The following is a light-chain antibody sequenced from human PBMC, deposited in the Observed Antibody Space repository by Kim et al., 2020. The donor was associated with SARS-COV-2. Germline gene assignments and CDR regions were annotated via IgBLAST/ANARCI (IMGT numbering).Light chain of an antibody. CDR2: DAS. CDR3: QQFRT. J-gene: IGKJ2*02. V-gene: IGKV1-33*01. CDR1: QDITNY. Sequence: PSSLSASVGDRVTITCQASQDITNYLNWYQQKPGEAPKLLICDASNLETGVPSRFSGSGSGTDFTFTISSLQPEDIATYCCQQFRTFGQGTKLEI.